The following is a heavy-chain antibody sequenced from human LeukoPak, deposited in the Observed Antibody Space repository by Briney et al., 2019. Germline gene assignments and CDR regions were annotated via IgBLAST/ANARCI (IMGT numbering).Heavy chain of an antibody. CDR1: GYTSTSYY. V-gene: IGHV1-46*01. J-gene: IGHJ4*02. D-gene: IGHD2-2*01. CDR3: ARSCSSTSCYDGGFDY. CDR2: INPSGGST. Sequence: GASVKVSCKASGYTSTSYYMHWVRRAPGQGLEWMGIINPSGGSTSYAQKFQGRVTMTRDTSTSTVYMELSSLRSEDTAVYYCARSCSSTSCYDGGFDYWGQGTLVTVSS.